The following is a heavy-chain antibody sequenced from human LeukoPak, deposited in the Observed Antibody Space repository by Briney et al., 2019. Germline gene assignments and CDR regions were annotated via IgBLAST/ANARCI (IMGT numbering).Heavy chain of an antibody. V-gene: IGHV3-48*01. D-gene: IGHD5-12*01. CDR3: ARDLKRGYSGSGPVV. CDR2: ISSSSSTI. CDR1: GFTFSSYS. J-gene: IGHJ4*02. Sequence: GGSLRLSCAASGFTFSSYSMNWVRQAPGKGLEWVSYISSSSSTIYYADSVKGRFTISRDNAKNSLYLQMNSLRAEDTAVYYCARDLKRGYSGSGPVVWGQGTLVTVSS.